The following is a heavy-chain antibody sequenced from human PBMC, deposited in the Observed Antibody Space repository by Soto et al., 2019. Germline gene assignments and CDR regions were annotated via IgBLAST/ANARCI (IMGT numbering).Heavy chain of an antibody. CDR2: INPNNRNT. CDR1: GYTFTNYF. V-gene: IGHV1-2*02. Sequence: ASVKVSCKASGYTFTNYFIHWVRQAPGQGLEWMGWINPNNRNTTYAQKFQGRVTMTRDTSTTTAYMELRGLRSDDTAVYYCARARLGDGNELDPWGQGTLVTVSS. D-gene: IGHD2-21*02. J-gene: IGHJ5*02. CDR3: ARARLGDGNELDP.